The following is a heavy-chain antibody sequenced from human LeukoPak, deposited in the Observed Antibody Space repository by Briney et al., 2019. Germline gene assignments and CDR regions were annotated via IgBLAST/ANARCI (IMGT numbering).Heavy chain of an antibody. D-gene: IGHD2-2*01. V-gene: IGHV3-11*04. J-gene: IGHJ4*02. Sequence: GGSLRLSCAASGFTFSDYYMSWIRKAPGKGLEWASYISSSGSTIYYADSVKGRFTISRDNAKNSLYLQMNSLRAEDTAVYYCASPPCSSTSCGASSDYWGQGTLVTVSS. CDR1: GFTFSDYY. CDR2: ISSSGSTI. CDR3: ASPPCSSTSCGASSDY.